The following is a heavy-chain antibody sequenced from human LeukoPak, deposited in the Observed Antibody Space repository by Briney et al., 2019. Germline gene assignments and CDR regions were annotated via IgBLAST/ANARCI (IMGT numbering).Heavy chain of an antibody. Sequence: GGSLRLSCAASGFTFSSYSMNWVRQAPGKGLEGVSVIYSSGYTYYADSVKGRFTISRDNSKNTVSLQMNSLRAEDAAVYYCALGVYSTGWSADYWGQGTLVTVSS. V-gene: IGHV3-53*01. J-gene: IGHJ4*02. CDR3: ALGVYSTGWSADY. CDR2: IYSSGYT. CDR1: GFTFSSYS. D-gene: IGHD6-19*01.